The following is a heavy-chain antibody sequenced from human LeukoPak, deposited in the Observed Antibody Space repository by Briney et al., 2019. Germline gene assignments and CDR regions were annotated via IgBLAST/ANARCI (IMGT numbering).Heavy chain of an antibody. CDR3: AGSYHGGFDY. D-gene: IGHD1-26*01. J-gene: IGHJ4*02. Sequence: RPSETLSLTCTVSGGSISSYYWSWIRQPPGKGLEWIGYIYYSGSTNYNPSLKSRVTISVDTSKNQFSLKLSSVTAADTAVYYCAGSYHGGFDYWGQGTLVTVSS. V-gene: IGHV4-59*08. CDR1: GGSISSYY. CDR2: IYYSGST.